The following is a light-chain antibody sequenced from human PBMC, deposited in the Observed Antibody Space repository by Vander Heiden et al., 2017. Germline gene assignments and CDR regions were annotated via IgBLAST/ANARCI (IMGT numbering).Light chain of an antibody. V-gene: IGLV1-44*01. CDR2: SNN. Sequence: QSVLTQPPSASGPPGQRVTISCSGSSANIGSNTVNWYQQLPGTAPKLLIYSNNQRPSGVPDRFSGSKSGTSASLAISGLQSEDEAVYYCAAWDDSLSGVVFGGGTKLTVL. CDR1: SANIGSNT. CDR3: AAWDDSLSGVV. J-gene: IGLJ2*01.